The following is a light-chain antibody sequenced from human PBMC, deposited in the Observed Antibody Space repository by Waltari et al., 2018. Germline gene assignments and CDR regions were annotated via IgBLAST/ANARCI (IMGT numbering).Light chain of an antibody. Sequence: DIQMTQSPSSLSASVGDRVTITCRASQSISSYLNWYKPKPGKAPKLLIYAASSLQSGVPSRFSGSGSGTDFTLTISSLQPEDFATYYCQQSYSTPPYTFGQGTKLEIK. V-gene: IGKV1-39*01. CDR3: QQSYSTPPYT. CDR1: QSISSY. J-gene: IGKJ2*01. CDR2: AAS.